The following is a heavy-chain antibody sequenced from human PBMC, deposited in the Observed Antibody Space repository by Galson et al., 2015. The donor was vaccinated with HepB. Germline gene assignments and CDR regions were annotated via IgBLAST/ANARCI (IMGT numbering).Heavy chain of an antibody. CDR2: ISSSCAYR. CDR1: GFSFSAYN. J-gene: IGHJ2*01. V-gene: IGHV3-21*01. D-gene: IGHD7-27*01. Sequence: SLRLSCAASGFSFSAYNINWVRQAPGKGLEWVACISSSCAYRFYADSVKGRFTVSRDNAKNSLSLQMNSLRVEDTAVYYCARDESTTWGYQYFDLWGRGTLVAVSS. CDR3: ARDESTTWGYQYFDL.